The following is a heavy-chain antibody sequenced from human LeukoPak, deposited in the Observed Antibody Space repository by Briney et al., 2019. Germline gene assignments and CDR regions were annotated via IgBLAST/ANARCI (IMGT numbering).Heavy chain of an antibody. CDR3: ARLGGYSYGYSGAFDI. Sequence: SETLSLTCTVSGGSISSGGYYWSWIRQHPGKGLEWIGYIYYSGSTYYNPSLKSRVTISVDTSKNQFSLKLSSVTAADMAVYNCARLGGYSYGYSGAFDIWGQGTMVTVSS. V-gene: IGHV4-31*03. J-gene: IGHJ3*02. CDR1: GGSISSGGYY. D-gene: IGHD5-18*01. CDR2: IYYSGST.